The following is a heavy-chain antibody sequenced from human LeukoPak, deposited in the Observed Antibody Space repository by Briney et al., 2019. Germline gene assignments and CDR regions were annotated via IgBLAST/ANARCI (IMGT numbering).Heavy chain of an antibody. V-gene: IGHV3-74*01. CDR1: GFTFSSYW. CDR3: ASDYYSGSSDLDY. Sequence: GGSLRLSCAASGFTFSSYWMHWVRQAPGKGLMWVSLITTDGSSTTYADSVKGRFTISRDNAKNTLYLQMNSLRAEATAVYYCASDYYSGSSDLDYWGQGTLVTVSS. J-gene: IGHJ4*02. D-gene: IGHD3-22*01. CDR2: ITTDGSST.